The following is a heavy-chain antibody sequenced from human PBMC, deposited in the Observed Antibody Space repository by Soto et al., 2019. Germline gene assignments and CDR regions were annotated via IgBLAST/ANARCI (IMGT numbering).Heavy chain of an antibody. J-gene: IGHJ4*02. CDR1: GFTFDNYG. CDR3: ARDHNWSFDY. CDR2: IGRTRNYI. D-gene: IGHD1-20*01. V-gene: IGHV3-48*02. Sequence: EVQLVESGGGLVQPGGSLRLSCAASGFTFDNYGMNWVRQAPGKGLEWVSEIGRTRNYIDYADSVKGGFTISRDGAKNSVFLQMDSLRDEDTAVYYCARDHNWSFDYWGQGIPVTVSS.